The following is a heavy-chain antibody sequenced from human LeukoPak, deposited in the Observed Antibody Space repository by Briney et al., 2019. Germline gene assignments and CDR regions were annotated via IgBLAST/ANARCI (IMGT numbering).Heavy chain of an antibody. D-gene: IGHD1-1*01. Sequence: GGSLRLSCAASGFTFSSYSMSWVRQAPGKGLEWVSSISGSGGRIDYADFVKGRFTISRDNSKNTLSLQMNSLTAEDTAVYYCAKNPRLEGWIYFDSWGQGILVTVPS. CDR2: ISGSGGRI. J-gene: IGHJ4*02. CDR1: GFTFSSYS. CDR3: AKNPRLEGWIYFDS. V-gene: IGHV3-23*01.